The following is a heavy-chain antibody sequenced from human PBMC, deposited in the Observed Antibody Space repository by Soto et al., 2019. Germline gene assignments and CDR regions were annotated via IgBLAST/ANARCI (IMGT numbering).Heavy chain of an antibody. CDR3: ASDKITGLFDY. D-gene: IGHD2-8*02. V-gene: IGHV4-34*01. CDR2: INHSGST. Sequence: QVQLQQWGAGLLKPSETLSLTCAVYGGSFSGYYWTWIRQPPGTGLEWIGEINHSGSTNYNPSLKIRVPISVDTSEYQFSTKLTSVTAADTDVYYCASDKITGLFDYWGEGTLFTVSS. CDR1: GGSFSGYY. J-gene: IGHJ4*02.